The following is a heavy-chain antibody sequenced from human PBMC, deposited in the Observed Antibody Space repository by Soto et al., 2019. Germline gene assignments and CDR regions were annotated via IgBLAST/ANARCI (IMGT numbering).Heavy chain of an antibody. Sequence: KPSETLSLTCAVSGYSISSGYYWGWIRQPPGKGLEWIGSIYHSEGTYYNPSLKSRVTISVDTSKNQFSLKLSSVTAADTAVYCCARVHSSGYYWDAFDIWGQGTMVTVSS. J-gene: IGHJ3*02. D-gene: IGHD3-22*01. V-gene: IGHV4-38-2*01. CDR2: IYHSEGT. CDR3: ARVHSSGYYWDAFDI. CDR1: GYSISSGYY.